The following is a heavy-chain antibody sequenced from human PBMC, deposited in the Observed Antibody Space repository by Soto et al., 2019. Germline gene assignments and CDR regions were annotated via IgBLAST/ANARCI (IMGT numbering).Heavy chain of an antibody. CDR2: IYYSGST. J-gene: IGHJ3*02. D-gene: IGHD4-17*01. CDR3: ARGRDGGGASRHKGGAFDI. Sequence: SETLSLTCTVSGGSISSYYWSWIRQPPGKGLEWIGYIYYSGSTNYNPSLKSRVTLSVDTSKNQFSLKLSSVTAADTAVYYCARGRDGGGASRHKGGAFDIWGQGTMVTVSS. CDR1: GGSISSYY. V-gene: IGHV4-59*01.